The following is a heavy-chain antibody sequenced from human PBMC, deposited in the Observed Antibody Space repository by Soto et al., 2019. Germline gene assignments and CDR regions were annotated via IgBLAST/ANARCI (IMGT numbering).Heavy chain of an antibody. CDR2: IDHDGST. V-gene: IGHV3-74*01. CDR3: VRDSHGDY. CDR1: GFTFSNYW. J-gene: IGHJ4*02. Sequence: EVQLVESGGGLVQPGGSLRLSCAASGFTFSNYWMHWVRQAPGKGLAWVARIDHDGSTDYAGSVGGRFTVSRDNAENMLYLQMNSLRDDDTALYYCVRDSHGDYWGQGTLVTVSS.